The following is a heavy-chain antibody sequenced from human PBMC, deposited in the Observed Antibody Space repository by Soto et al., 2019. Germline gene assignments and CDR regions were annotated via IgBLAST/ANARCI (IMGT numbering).Heavy chain of an antibody. CDR2: ISACNGNT. CDR3: ARVPLHDAFDI. CDR1: GYTFTSYG. J-gene: IGHJ3*02. V-gene: IGHV1-18*01. Sequence: ASVKVSCKASGYTFTSYGISWVRQAPGQGLEWMGWISACNGNTNYAQKLQGRVTMTRDTSTSTAYMELRSLRSEDTAVYYCARVPLHDAFDIWGQGTMVTVS.